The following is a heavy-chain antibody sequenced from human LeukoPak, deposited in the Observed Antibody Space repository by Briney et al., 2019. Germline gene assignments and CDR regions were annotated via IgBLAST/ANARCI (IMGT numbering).Heavy chain of an antibody. CDR2: VNGDGTST. V-gene: IGHV3-74*01. CDR3: VRSCSSGSCYGYKDY. CDR1: GFTFSSYW. Sequence: GGSLRLSCATSGFTFSSYWMHWVRQVPGKGLVWVSRVNGDGTSTSYVDSVQGRFTISRDNAKNTLYLYMNSLRGDDTAIYFCVRSCSSGSCYGYKDYWGQGTLVTVSS. J-gene: IGHJ4*02. D-gene: IGHD2-2*01.